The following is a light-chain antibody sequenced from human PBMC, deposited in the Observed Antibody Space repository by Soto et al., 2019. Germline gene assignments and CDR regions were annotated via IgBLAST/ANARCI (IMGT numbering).Light chain of an antibody. J-gene: IGKJ5*01. CDR3: QQFNSYPIT. V-gene: IGKV1-13*02. CDR1: QDIRGA. Sequence: AIQLTQSPSSLSASVGDRVTITCRASQDIRGAFAWYQQKPGKAPQILLYDVSTLESGVPSRFSGSGSGTDFTLTISSLQPVDFATYDCQQFNSYPITFGQGTRLESK. CDR2: DVS.